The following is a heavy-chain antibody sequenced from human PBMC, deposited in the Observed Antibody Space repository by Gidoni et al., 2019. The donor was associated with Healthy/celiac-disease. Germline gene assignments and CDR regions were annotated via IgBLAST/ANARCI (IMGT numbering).Heavy chain of an antibody. CDR2: IYYSGST. J-gene: IGHJ3*02. D-gene: IGHD3-22*01. V-gene: IGHV4-30-4*01. Sequence: QVQLQESGPGLVKPSQTLSLTCTVSGGSISSGDYYWSWIRQPPGKGLEWIGYIYYSGSTYYNPSLKSRVTISVDTSKNQFSLKLSSVTAADTAVYYCVRDPGWSATFPVKIVVPDAFDIWGQGTMVTVSS. CDR3: VRDPGWSATFPVKIVVPDAFDI. CDR1: GGSISSGDYY.